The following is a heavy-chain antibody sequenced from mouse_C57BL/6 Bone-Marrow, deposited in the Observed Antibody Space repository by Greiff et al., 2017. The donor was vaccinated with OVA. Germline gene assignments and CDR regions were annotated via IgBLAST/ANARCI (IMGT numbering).Heavy chain of an antibody. J-gene: IGHJ2*01. V-gene: IGHV1-81*01. CDR1: GYTFTSYG. D-gene: IGHD2-1*01. CDR2: IYPRSGNT. CDR3: AKHHGNYQNDY. Sequence: QVQLQQSGAELARPGASVKLSCKASGYTFTSYGISWVKQRTGQGLEWIGEIYPRSGNTYYNEKFKGKATLTADKSSSTAYMEIRSLTSEDSAVYFCAKHHGNYQNDYWGQGTTLTVSS.